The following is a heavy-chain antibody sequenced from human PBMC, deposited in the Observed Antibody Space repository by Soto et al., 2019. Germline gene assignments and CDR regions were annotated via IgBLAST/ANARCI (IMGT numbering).Heavy chain of an antibody. CDR1: GYSFTSYW. CDR3: ARLPLVSMVRGIIIDDY. V-gene: IGHV5-10-1*01. D-gene: IGHD3-10*01. Sequence: EVQLVQSGAEVKKPGESLRISCKGAGYSFTSYWITWVRQMPGKGLAWMGRIDPSDSYTNYSPSFQGHVTISADKSISTAYRQWSSLKASATAMYYCARLPLVSMVRGIIIDDYWGQGTLVTVSS. CDR2: IDPSDSYT. J-gene: IGHJ4*02.